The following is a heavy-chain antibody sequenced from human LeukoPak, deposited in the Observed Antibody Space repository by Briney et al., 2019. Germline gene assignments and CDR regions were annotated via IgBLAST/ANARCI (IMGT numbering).Heavy chain of an antibody. D-gene: IGHD3-16*02. CDR2: IKSKTDGGTT. Sequence: GGSLRLSCAASGFTFSSYAMSWVRQAPGKGLEWVGRIKSKTDGGTTDYAAPVKGRFTISRDDSKNTLYLQMNSLKTEDTAVYYCTTDRLRFGELSDYWGQGTLVTVSS. J-gene: IGHJ4*02. CDR3: TTDRLRFGELSDY. CDR1: GFTFSSYA. V-gene: IGHV3-15*01.